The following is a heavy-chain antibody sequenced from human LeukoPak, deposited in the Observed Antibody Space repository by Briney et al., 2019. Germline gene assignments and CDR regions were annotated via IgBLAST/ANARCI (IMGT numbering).Heavy chain of an antibody. CDR1: GFTFSSYS. CDR3: ARGPEHCSGGSCYPDY. CDR2: ISSSSSYI. V-gene: IGHV3-21*01. D-gene: IGHD2-15*01. J-gene: IGHJ4*02. Sequence: GGSLRLSCAASGFTFSSYSMNWVRQAPGKGLEWVSSISSSSSYIYYADSVKGRFTISRDNAKNSLYLQMNSLRAEDTAVYYCARGPEHCSGGSCYPDYWGQGTLVTVSS.